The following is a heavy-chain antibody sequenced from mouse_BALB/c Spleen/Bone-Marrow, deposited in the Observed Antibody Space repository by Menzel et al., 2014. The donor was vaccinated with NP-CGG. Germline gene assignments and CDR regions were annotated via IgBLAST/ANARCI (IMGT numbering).Heavy chain of an antibody. CDR1: GYTFTSYW. Sequence: VQLQQSGAELVRPGASVKLSCKTSGYTFTSYWINWVKQRPGQGLEWIGNTYPSDSYTTYNQKFKDEATLTVDKSSSTAYMQLSSPTSEDSAVYYCTRPGYYYGSSPYAMGYWGQGTSVTVSS. D-gene: IGHD1-1*01. V-gene: IGHV1-69*02. CDR2: TYPSDSYT. J-gene: IGHJ4*01. CDR3: TRPGYYYGSSPYAMGY.